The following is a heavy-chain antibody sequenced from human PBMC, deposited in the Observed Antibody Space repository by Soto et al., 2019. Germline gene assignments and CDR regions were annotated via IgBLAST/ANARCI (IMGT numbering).Heavy chain of an antibody. D-gene: IGHD3-10*01. CDR1: GDTFSNYA. CDR2: IIPFYDKP. V-gene: IGHV1-69*06. CDR3: ARGYRELFFYAMDV. J-gene: IGHJ6*02. Sequence: QVELVQSGIEVKNPGSSVKVSCKASGDTFSNYAINWVRQAPGQGLEWMGGIIPFYDKPNYAENFLGRVTISADKFTATAYLEVSSLRSEDTAVYFCARGYRELFFYAMDVWGRGTRSSSP.